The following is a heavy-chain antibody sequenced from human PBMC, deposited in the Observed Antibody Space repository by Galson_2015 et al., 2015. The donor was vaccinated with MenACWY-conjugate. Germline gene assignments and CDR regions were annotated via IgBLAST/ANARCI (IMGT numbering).Heavy chain of an antibody. V-gene: IGHV3-48*03. CDR2: ISKSGSPI. Sequence: SLRLSCAASGFTFTGYDFNWVRQAPGKGPEWLSYISKSGSPIYYADSVKGRFTISRDNIKKSLFLEMNSLRAGDTGVYYCARVGTWIHQYFYYMDVWGKGTTVTVSS. CDR1: GFTFTGYD. D-gene: IGHD5-18*01. CDR3: ARVGTWIHQYFYYMDV. J-gene: IGHJ6*03.